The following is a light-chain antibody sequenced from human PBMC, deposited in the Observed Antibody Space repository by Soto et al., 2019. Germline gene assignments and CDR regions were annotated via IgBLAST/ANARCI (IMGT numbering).Light chain of an antibody. CDR1: QGISNY. CDR2: AAS. Sequence: DIQMTQYPSSLSASIGHRVTITCGASQGISNYLAWYQQKPRQVPKPLIYAASTLQSGVPSRLSGSGSGTDLTITISSMKNEDVATYYCQNYNSAPLTFGGGTKVDIK. CDR3: QNYNSAPLT. V-gene: IGKV1-27*01. J-gene: IGKJ4*01.